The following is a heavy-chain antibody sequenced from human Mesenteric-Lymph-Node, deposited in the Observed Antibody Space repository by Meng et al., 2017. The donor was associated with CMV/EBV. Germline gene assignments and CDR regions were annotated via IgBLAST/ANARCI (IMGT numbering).Heavy chain of an antibody. J-gene: IGHJ3*02. D-gene: IGHD2-2*01. CDR1: GGSISSSNW. CDR3: ARVGERVVPIVLDI. Sequence: SETLSLTCAVSGGSISSSNWWSWVRQPPGKGLEWIGEIFHSGTTSYNPSLKSRVTMSVDKSKNQFSLKVTSVTAADTAVYYCARVGERVVPIVLDIWGQGTMVTVSS. CDR2: IFHSGTT. V-gene: IGHV4-4*02.